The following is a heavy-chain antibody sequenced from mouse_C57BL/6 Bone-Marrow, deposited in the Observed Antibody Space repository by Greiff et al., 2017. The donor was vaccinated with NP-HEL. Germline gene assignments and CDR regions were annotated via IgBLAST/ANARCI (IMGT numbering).Heavy chain of an antibody. CDR2: IYPGDGDT. Sequence: VKLQQSGPELVKPGASVKISCKASGYAFSSSWMNWVKQRPGKGLEWIGRIYPGDGDTNYNGKFKGKATLTADKSSSTAYMQLSSLTSEDSAVYFCARERNYGGADWGQGTTLTVSS. V-gene: IGHV1-82*01. D-gene: IGHD1-1*02. J-gene: IGHJ2*01. CDR1: GYAFSSSW. CDR3: ARERNYGGAD.